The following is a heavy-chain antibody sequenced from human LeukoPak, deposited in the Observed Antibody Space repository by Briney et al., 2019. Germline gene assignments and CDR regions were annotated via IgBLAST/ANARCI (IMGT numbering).Heavy chain of an antibody. V-gene: IGHV3-74*01. CDR1: GLTFSNYA. CDR2: IDIDGTGT. Sequence: GGSLRLSCAASGLTFSNYAMSWVRQAPGKGLEWVSRIDIDGTGTSYADSVKGRFTISRDNAKNTVSLQMNSLKAEDTAVYYCGTVFDHWGPGILVTVSS. J-gene: IGHJ4*02. CDR3: GTVFDH.